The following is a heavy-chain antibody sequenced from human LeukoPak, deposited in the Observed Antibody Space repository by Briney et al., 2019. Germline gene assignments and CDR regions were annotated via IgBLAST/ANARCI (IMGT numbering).Heavy chain of an antibody. CDR3: AQYSSGWYFDY. D-gene: IGHD6-19*01. J-gene: IGHJ4*02. CDR2: ISSSSSYI. Sequence: GGSLRLSCAASGFTSSSYSMNWVRQAPGKGLEWVSSISSSSSYIYYADSVKGRFTISRDNAKNSLCLQMNSLRAEDTAVYYCAQYSSGWYFDYWSQGTLVTVSS. CDR1: GFTSSSYS. V-gene: IGHV3-21*01.